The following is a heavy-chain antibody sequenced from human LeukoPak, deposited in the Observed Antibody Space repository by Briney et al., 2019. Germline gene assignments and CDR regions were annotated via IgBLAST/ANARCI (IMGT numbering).Heavy chain of an antibody. D-gene: IGHD3-22*01. CDR2: ISSNGGST. V-gene: IGHV3-64*01. CDR3: ARAPPYYYDSSGYSDY. CDR1: GFTFSSYA. J-gene: IGHJ4*02. Sequence: GGSLRLSCAASGFTFSSYATHWVRQAPGKGLEYVSAISSNGGSTYYANSVKGRFTISRDNSKNTLYLQMGSLRAEDMAVYYCARAPPYYYDSSGYSDYWGQGTLVTVSS.